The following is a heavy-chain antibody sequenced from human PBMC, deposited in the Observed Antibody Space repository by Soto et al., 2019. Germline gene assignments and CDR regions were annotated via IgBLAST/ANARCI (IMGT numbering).Heavy chain of an antibody. J-gene: IGHJ4*02. CDR1: GGSVSSGSYY. CDR2: IYYSGST. CDR3: ASAGYCRGRSCSATAKDY. V-gene: IGHV4-61*01. D-gene: IGHD2-15*01. Sequence: ETLSLTCTVSGGSVSSGSYYWSWIRQPPGKGLEWIGYIYYSGSTNYNPSLKSRVTISVDTSKNQFSLKLSSVTAADTAVYYGASAGYCRGRSCSATAKDYWCQRTPVTVSP.